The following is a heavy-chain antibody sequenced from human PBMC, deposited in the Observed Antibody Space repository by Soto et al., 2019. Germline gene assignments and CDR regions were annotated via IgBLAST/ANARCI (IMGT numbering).Heavy chain of an antibody. D-gene: IGHD6-19*01. J-gene: IGHJ6*02. CDR1: GGTFSSYA. V-gene: IGHV1-69*13. CDR2: IIPIFGTA. CDR3: ARGDLRRSGRYLGSGNYYYGMDV. Sequence: SVKVSCKASGGTFSSYAISWVRQAPGQGLEWMGGIIPIFGTANYAQKFQGRVTITADESTSTAYMELSSLRSEDTAVYYCARGDLRRSGRYLGSGNYYYGMDVWGQ.